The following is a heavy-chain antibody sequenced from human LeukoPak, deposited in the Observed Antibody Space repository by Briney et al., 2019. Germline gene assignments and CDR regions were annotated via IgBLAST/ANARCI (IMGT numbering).Heavy chain of an antibody. D-gene: IGHD3-3*01. CDR2: INHSGST. V-gene: IGHV4-34*01. Sequence: KPSETLSLTCAVYGGSFSGYYWSWIRQPPGKGLEWIGEINHSGSTNYNPSLKSRVTISVDTSKNQFSLKLSSVTAADTAVYYCARHAVYDFWSGYYNPSFAFDIWGQGTMVTVSS. CDR3: ARHAVYDFWSGYYNPSFAFDI. CDR1: GGSFSGYY. J-gene: IGHJ3*02.